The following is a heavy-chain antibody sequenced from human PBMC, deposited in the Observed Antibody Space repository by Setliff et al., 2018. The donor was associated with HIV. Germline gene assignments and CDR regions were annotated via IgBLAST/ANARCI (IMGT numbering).Heavy chain of an antibody. CDR2: INAGTGNT. CDR3: ARGAEDLAINPPSFDYYFDY. CDR1: GYTFTSYA. D-gene: IGHD3-9*01. J-gene: IGHJ4*02. Sequence: ASVKVSCKASGYTFTSYAMHWVRQAPGQRLEWMGWINAGTGNTKYSQNFQGRVTMTRDTSISTVYMELSSLRSDDTALYFCARGAEDLAINPPSFDYYFDYWGQGTPVTVSS. V-gene: IGHV1-3*01.